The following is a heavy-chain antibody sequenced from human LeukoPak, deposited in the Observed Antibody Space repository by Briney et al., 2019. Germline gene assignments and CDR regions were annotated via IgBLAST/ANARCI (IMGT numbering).Heavy chain of an antibody. D-gene: IGHD3-16*02. Sequence: SETLSLTCAVYGGSFSGYYWSWIRQPPGKGLEWIGEINHSGSTNYNPSLKSRVTISVETSKNQFSLKLSSVTAADTAVYYCARGDYVWGSYRSRPTGAFDIWGQGTMVTVSS. CDR3: ARGDYVWGSYRSRPTGAFDI. CDR1: GGSFSGYY. CDR2: INHSGST. J-gene: IGHJ3*02. V-gene: IGHV4-34*01.